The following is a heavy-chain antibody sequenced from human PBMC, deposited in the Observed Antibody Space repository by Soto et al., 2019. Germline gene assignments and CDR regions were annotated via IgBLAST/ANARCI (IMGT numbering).Heavy chain of an antibody. CDR3: ARGPMYYYDSSGYYLPDY. D-gene: IGHD3-22*01. CDR2: ISAYNGNT. CDR1: GYTFTSYG. J-gene: IGHJ4*02. Sequence: QVQLVQSGAEVKKPGASVKVSCKASGYTFTSYGISWVRQAPGQGLDWMGWISAYNGNTNYAQKLQGRVTMTTDTSTSTAYMELRSLRSDDTAVYYCARGPMYYYDSSGYYLPDYWGQGTLVTVS. V-gene: IGHV1-18*04.